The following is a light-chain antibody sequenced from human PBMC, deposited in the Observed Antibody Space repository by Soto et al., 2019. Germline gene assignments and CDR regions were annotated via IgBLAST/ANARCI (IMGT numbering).Light chain of an antibody. CDR3: QHYNSYSEA. Sequence: DIQMTQSPSSLSASVGDRVTITCRASQNIDTYLNWYQQKSGKAPKLLIYKASTLKSGVPSRFSGSGSGTEFTLTISSLQPDDFATYYCQHYNSYSEAFGQGTKVDIK. CDR1: QNIDTY. CDR2: KAS. V-gene: IGKV1-5*03. J-gene: IGKJ1*01.